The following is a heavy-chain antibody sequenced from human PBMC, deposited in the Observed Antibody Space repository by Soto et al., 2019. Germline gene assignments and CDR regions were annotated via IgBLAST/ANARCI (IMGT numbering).Heavy chain of an antibody. CDR1: GFTFSSYG. Sequence: PGGSLRLSCEASGFTFSSYGIHWVRQAPGKGLEWVAVIWYDGSNKYYVDSVKGRFSISRDNSKNTLYLLMNSLRAEDTAVYYCARGHGVATTMGWFDPWGQGT. D-gene: IGHD1-26*01. J-gene: IGHJ5*02. CDR2: IWYDGSNK. CDR3: ARGHGVATTMGWFDP. V-gene: IGHV3-33*01.